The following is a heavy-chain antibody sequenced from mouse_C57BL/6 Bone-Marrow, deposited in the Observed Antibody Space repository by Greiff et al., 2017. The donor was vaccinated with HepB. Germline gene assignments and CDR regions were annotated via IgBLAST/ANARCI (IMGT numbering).Heavy chain of an antibody. Sequence: QVQLQQPGAELVRPGTSVKLSCKASGYTFTSYWMHWVKQRPGQGLEWIGVIDPSDSYTNYNQKFKGKATLTVDTSSSTAYMQLISLTSEDSAVYYCARHGTGAYWGQGTLVTVSA. J-gene: IGHJ3*01. CDR3: ARHGTGAY. CDR2: IDPSDSYT. V-gene: IGHV1-59*01. D-gene: IGHD2-1*01. CDR1: GYTFTSYW.